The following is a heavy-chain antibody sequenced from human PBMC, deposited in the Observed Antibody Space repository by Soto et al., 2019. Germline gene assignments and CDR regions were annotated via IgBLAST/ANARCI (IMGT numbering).Heavy chain of an antibody. CDR2: IYYSGST. Sequence: SETLSLTCTVSGGSISSYYWSWIRQPPGKGLEWIGYIYYSGSTNYNPSLKSRVTISVDTSKNQFSLKLSSVTAADTAVYYCARHSSLRSGYYYFDYWGQGTLVTVSS. V-gene: IGHV4-59*01. D-gene: IGHD3-22*01. CDR1: GGSISSYY. CDR3: ARHSSLRSGYYYFDY. J-gene: IGHJ4*02.